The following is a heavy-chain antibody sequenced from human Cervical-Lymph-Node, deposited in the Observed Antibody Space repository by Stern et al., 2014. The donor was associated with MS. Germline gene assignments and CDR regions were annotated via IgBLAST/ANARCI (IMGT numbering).Heavy chain of an antibody. CDR2: SWSDGTKE. Sequence: VHLVESGGGAVQPGRSLRLSCATSGFTFSGYGMYCVRQAPGKGLAWVAISWSDGTKEDYADSVKGRFTISRDNSKNTLYLQMTSLRAEDTAVYYCARDDRTSWYGGMPHWGQGTLVTVSS. V-gene: IGHV3-33*01. D-gene: IGHD6-13*01. CDR1: GFTFSGYG. CDR3: ARDDRTSWYGGMPH. J-gene: IGHJ4*02.